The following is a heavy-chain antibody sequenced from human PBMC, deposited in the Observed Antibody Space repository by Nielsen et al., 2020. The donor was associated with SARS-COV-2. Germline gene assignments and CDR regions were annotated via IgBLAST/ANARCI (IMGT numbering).Heavy chain of an antibody. CDR1: GFSFSNFG. CDR2: ISFDGTNK. D-gene: IGHD3-3*01. V-gene: IGHV3-30*18. CDR3: AKDVTIREITIFGVVIPYGMDV. J-gene: IGHJ6*02. Sequence: GGSLRLSCVASGFSFSNFGTHWVRQAPGKGLEWVAVISFDGTNKYYADSVKGRFTISRDNSKNTLYLQMNSLRAEDTAVYYCAKDVTIREITIFGVVIPYGMDVWGQGTTVTVSS.